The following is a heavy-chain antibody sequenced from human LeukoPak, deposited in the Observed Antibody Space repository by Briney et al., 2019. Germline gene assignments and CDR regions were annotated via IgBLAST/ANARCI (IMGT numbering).Heavy chain of an antibody. V-gene: IGHV3-33*08. CDR3: ARWEVDY. CDR1: GFTFSSYG. Sequence: GGSLRLSCVASGFTFSSYGMHWVRQAPGKGLEWVALIWYDGSNKYYADSVKGRFTISRDNSKNTLYLQMNSLRVEDTAVYYCARWEVDYWGQGTLVTVSS. CDR2: IWYDGSNK. D-gene: IGHD1-26*01. J-gene: IGHJ4*02.